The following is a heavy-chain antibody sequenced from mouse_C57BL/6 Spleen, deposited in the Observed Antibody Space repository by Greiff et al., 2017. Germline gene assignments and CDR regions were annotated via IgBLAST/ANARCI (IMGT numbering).Heavy chain of an antibody. Sequence: VQLQQPGAELVKPGASVKLSCKASGYTFTSYWMHWVKQRPGQGLEWIGMIHPNSGSTNYNEKFKSKATLTVDKSSSTAYMQLISLTSEDSAVYYCAREALYYGSSYWYFDVWGTGTTVTVSS. D-gene: IGHD1-1*01. V-gene: IGHV1-64*01. CDR1: GYTFTSYW. CDR2: IHPNSGST. CDR3: AREALYYGSSYWYFDV. J-gene: IGHJ1*03.